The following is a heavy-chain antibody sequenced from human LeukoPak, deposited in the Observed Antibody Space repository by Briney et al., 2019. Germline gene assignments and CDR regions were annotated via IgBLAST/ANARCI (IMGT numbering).Heavy chain of an antibody. CDR3: ARLCRGRWVYYFDY. V-gene: IGHV4-39*01. J-gene: IGHJ4*02. D-gene: IGHD3-10*01. CDR1: GGSISSSSYY. CDR2: IYYSGST. Sequence: SETLSLTCTVSGGSISSSSYYWGWIRQSPGKGLEWIGSIYYSGSTYYNPSLKSRVTISVDTSKNQFSLKLSSVTAADTAVYYCARLCRGRWVYYFDYWGQGTLVTVSS.